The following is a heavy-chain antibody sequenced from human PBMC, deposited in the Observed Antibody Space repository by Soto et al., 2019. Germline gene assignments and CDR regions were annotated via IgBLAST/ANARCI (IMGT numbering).Heavy chain of an antibody. Sequence: EVQLLESGGGLVQPGGSLRLSCAASGFTFSSYAMSWVRQAPGKGLEGVSAISGSGGSTYYADSVKGRFTISRDNSKNTLYLQMNSLRAEDTAVYYCAKSYDFWSGPFDYWGQGTLVTVSS. CDR2: ISGSGGST. D-gene: IGHD3-3*01. J-gene: IGHJ4*02. CDR3: AKSYDFWSGPFDY. V-gene: IGHV3-23*01. CDR1: GFTFSSYA.